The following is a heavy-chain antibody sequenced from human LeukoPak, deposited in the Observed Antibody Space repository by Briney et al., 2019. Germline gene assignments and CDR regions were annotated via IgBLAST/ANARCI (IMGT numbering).Heavy chain of an antibody. CDR1: GYSFTNFW. CDR2: ISPGDSGI. D-gene: IGHD3-16*01. Sequence: PGESLKISCQGSGYSFTNFWIGWVRQMPGKGLEWMGVISPGDSGIRYSPSFQGQVTISVDKSISTAYLQWSSLKASDSAMYYCAAGGASAPWGQGTLVTVSS. CDR3: AAGGASAP. J-gene: IGHJ5*02. V-gene: IGHV5-51*01.